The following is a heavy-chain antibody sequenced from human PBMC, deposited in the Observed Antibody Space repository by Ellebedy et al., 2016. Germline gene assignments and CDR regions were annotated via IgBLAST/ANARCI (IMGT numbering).Heavy chain of an antibody. V-gene: IGHV3-7*01. CDR1: GFTFSSFW. Sequence: GGSLRLSCAASGFTFSSFWMNWVRQAPGMGLEWVASIKQDGSVKDYLDSVKGRFTISRDNAKNSLYLQMDSLRVEDTGVYYCATQWELYDWGPGTVVTVSS. CDR3: ATQWELYD. CDR2: IKQDGSVK. D-gene: IGHD1-26*01. J-gene: IGHJ3*01.